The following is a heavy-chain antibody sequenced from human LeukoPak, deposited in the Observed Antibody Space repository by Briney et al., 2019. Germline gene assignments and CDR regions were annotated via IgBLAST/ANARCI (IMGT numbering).Heavy chain of an antibody. CDR1: GFTFTSYD. D-gene: IGHD3-22*01. V-gene: IGHV3-66*01. J-gene: IGHJ4*02. Sequence: GGSLRLSCAVSGFTFTSYDMTWGRRAPGKGLGWVSVIYSGGSTSYADSVKGRFTISRDNSKNTLYLQMNSLRAEDTAVYYCARERYYDRSGYFDYWGQGTLVTVSA. CDR3: ARERYYDRSGYFDY. CDR2: IYSGGST.